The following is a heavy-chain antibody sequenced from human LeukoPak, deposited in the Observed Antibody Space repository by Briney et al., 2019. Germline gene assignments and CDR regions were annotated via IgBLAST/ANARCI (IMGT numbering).Heavy chain of an antibody. J-gene: IGHJ4*02. CDR3: VRRVPGRRVGDYVAYYFDL. CDR2: IYNSGST. CDR1: GDSISRSY. Sequence: SETLSLTCKVSGDSISRSYWSWIRQPPGRGLEWLDIYNSGSTNYNPSLKSRATISVDTSKSQLSLSLTSVSAADTAVYYCVRRVPGRRVGDYVAYYFDLWGQGTLVTVSS. D-gene: IGHD3-10*02. V-gene: IGHV4-4*08.